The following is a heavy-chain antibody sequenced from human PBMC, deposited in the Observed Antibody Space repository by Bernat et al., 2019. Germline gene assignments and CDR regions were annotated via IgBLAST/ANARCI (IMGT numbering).Heavy chain of an antibody. CDR1: GGSISSNTYS. Sequence: QVQLQESGPGLVRPSQTLSLTCSVSGGSISSNTYSWSWIRQHPGKGLEWIGYIYYSGSAYYNPSLKSRITISQDTSKNQFSLKLNSVTAADTAVYYCARTSPESFCYWGQGTLVPVSS. V-gene: IGHV4-31*03. CDR2: IYYSGSA. D-gene: IGHD3-3*01. J-gene: IGHJ4*02. CDR3: ARTSPESFCY.